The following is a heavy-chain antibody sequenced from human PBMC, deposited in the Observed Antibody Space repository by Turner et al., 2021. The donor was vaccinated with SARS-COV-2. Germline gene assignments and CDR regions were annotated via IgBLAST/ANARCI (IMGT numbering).Heavy chain of an antibody. V-gene: IGHV4-39*01. CDR3: AIAPNYYYGMDV. Sequence: QLPLQESGPGLEKPSETLSLNCSDSGGPISSSSYYWGWIRQPPGKGLELIGSIYYSGSTYYNPSLKIRVTISVDTSKNQFSLKLISVTAADTAVYYCAIAPNYYYGMDVWGQGTTVTVSS. CDR1: GGPISSSSYY. CDR2: IYYSGST. J-gene: IGHJ6*02.